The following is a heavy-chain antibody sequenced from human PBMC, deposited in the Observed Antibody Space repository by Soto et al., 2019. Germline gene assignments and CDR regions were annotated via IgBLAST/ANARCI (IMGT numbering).Heavy chain of an antibody. CDR1: GGSISSGGYY. J-gene: IGHJ6*02. D-gene: IGHD3-3*01. CDR3: ARGYLELGLLEWFSHYYYYGMDV. CDR2: IYYSGST. Sequence: SETLSLTCTVSGGSISSGGYYWSWIRQHPGKGLEWIGYIYYSGSTYYNPSLKSRVTISVDTSKNQFSLKLSSVTAADTAVYYCARGYLELGLLEWFSHYYYYGMDVWGQGTTVTVSS. V-gene: IGHV4-31*03.